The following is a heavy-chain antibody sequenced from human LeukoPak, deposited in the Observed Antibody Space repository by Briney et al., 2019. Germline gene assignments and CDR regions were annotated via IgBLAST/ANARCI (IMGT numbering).Heavy chain of an antibody. D-gene: IGHD3-3*01. Sequence: GGSLRLSCAASGFTFSSYSMNWVRQAPGKGLEWVSSISSSSSYIYYADSVKGRFTISRDNAKSSLYLQMNSLRAEDTAVYYCARGSGPSAGTIFGVAITPFDPWGQGTLVTVSS. J-gene: IGHJ5*02. CDR3: ARGSGPSAGTIFGVAITPFDP. V-gene: IGHV3-21*01. CDR1: GFTFSSYS. CDR2: ISSSSSYI.